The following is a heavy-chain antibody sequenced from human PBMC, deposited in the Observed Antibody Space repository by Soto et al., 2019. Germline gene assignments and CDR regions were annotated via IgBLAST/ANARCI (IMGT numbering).Heavy chain of an antibody. D-gene: IGHD3-3*01. J-gene: IGHJ4*02. CDR3: ARVEDYDFWSGYPHYFDY. Sequence: HPGGSLRLSCAASGFTFRSYWMSWVRQAPGQGLEWVANIKQDGSEKDYVDSVKGRFTISRDNTKNSMYLQMNSLRAEDTGVYYCARVEDYDFWSGYPHYFDYWGQGTQVTVSS. V-gene: IGHV3-7*03. CDR1: GFTFRSYW. CDR2: IKQDGSEK.